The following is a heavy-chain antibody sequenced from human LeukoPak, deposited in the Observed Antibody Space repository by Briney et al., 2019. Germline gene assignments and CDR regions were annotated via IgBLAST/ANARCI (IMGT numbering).Heavy chain of an antibody. Sequence: SETLSLTCTVSGGSISSYYWSWIRQPPGKGLEWIGYIYYSGSTNFNPSLKSRVTISVDTSKNQFSLKLSSVTAADTAVYYCARRPSNLVAFDIWGQGTVVTVSS. CDR3: ARRPSNLVAFDI. V-gene: IGHV4-59*01. D-gene: IGHD4/OR15-4a*01. CDR1: GGSISSYY. J-gene: IGHJ3*02. CDR2: IYYSGST.